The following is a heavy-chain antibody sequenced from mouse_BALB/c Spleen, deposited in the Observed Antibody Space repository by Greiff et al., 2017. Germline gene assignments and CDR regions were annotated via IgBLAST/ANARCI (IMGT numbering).Heavy chain of an antibody. CDR3: VRDYYGSDYAMDY. V-gene: IGHV2-9-2*01. J-gene: IGHJ4*01. D-gene: IGHD1-1*01. Sequence: VQGVESGPGLVAPSQSLSITCTVSGFSLTSYDISWIRQPPGKGLEWLGVIWTGGGTNYNSAFMSRLSISKDNSKSQVFLKMNSLQTDDTAIYYCVRDYYGSDYAMDYWGQGTSVTVSS. CDR1: GFSLTSYD. CDR2: IWTGGGT.